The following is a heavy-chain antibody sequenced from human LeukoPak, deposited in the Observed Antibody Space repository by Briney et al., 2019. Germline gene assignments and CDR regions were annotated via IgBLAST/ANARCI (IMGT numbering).Heavy chain of an antibody. CDR1: GFTFSSYA. J-gene: IGHJ5*02. CDR3: ATDNWFDP. Sequence: PGGSLRLSCAASGFTFSSYAMSWVRQAPGKGLEWVSVIYSGGSTYYADSVKGRFTISRHNSKNTLYLQMNSLRAEDTAVYYCATDNWFDPWGQGTLVTVSS. V-gene: IGHV3-53*04. CDR2: IYSGGST.